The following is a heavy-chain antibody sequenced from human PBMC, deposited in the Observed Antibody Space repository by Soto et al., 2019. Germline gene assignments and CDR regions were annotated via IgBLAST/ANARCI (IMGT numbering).Heavy chain of an antibody. V-gene: IGHV3-30*18. CDR2: ILFDGNKK. CDR1: GFIFSDYA. Sequence: QVQLVESGGGVVRPGRSLRLSCSASGFIFSDYAMHWVRQAPGKGMEWVAVILFDGNKKYYADSVKGRFTISRDNSKNTLYLQMNSLRAEDTAVDYCAKDGSRTISGSYLSSWGQGSLVTVSS. CDR3: AKDGSRTISGSYLSS. J-gene: IGHJ5*02. D-gene: IGHD1-26*01.